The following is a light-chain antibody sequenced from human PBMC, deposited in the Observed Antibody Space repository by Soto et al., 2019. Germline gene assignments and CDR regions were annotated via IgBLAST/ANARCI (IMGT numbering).Light chain of an antibody. CDR3: QSYDSSRSPLYV. Sequence: QSVLTHPPSVSGCPGQRGWISWTGGSAKIGAGYDVHWYQHLPGTAPKLLIYANNNRPSGVPDRFSGSKSGTSASLAITGLQAEDEADYYCQSYDSSRSPLYVFGTGTKVTVL. CDR1: SAKIGAGYD. J-gene: IGLJ1*01. CDR2: ANN. V-gene: IGLV1-40*01.